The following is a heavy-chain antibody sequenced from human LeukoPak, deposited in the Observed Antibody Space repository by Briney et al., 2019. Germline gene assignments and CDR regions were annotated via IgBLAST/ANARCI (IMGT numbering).Heavy chain of an antibody. CDR2: IIPILGIA. CDR3: ARDGPRWGWLQFHYYGMDV. D-gene: IGHD5-24*01. J-gene: IGHJ6*02. CDR1: GGTFSSYA. V-gene: IGHV1-69*04. Sequence: SVKVSCKASGGTFSSYAISWVRQAPGQGLEWMGRIIPILGIANYAQKFQGRVTITADKSTSTAYMELSSLRSEDTAVYYCARDGPRWGWLQFHYYGMDVWGQGTTVTVSS.